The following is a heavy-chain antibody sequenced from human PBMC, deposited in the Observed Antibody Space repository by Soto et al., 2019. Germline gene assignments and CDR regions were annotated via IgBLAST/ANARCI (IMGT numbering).Heavy chain of an antibody. Sequence: QVQLVESGGGVVQPGRSLRLSCAASGFTFSSYGMHWVRQAPGKGLEWVAVISYDGSNKYYADSVKGRFTISRDNSKNTLYLQMNSLRADDTAVYYCRALVYWGQGTLVTVSS. CDR1: GFTFSSYG. J-gene: IGHJ4*02. D-gene: IGHD6-13*01. CDR2: ISYDGSNK. CDR3: RALVY. V-gene: IGHV3-30*03.